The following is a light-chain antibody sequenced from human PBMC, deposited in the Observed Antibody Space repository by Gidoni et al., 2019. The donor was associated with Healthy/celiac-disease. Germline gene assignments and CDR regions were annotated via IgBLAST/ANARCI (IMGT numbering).Light chain of an antibody. CDR3: QQRYRTPVA. CDR2: AAS. J-gene: IGKJ1*01. V-gene: IGKV1-39*01. Sequence: DIQMTQSPSSLSASVGDRVTITCRASQSISSYLNWYQQKPGKAPKLLIYAASSLQSGVPSRFSGSGSGTEFTLTNSSLETEDFATYYCQQRYRTPVAFGQGTKVEIK. CDR1: QSISSY.